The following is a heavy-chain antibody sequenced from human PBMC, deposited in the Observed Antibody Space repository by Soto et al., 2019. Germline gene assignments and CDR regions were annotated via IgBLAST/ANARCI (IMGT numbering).Heavy chain of an antibody. J-gene: IGHJ6*02. CDR3: ARHPTIARFENGLDV. CDR1: GYTFTRSG. V-gene: IGHV1-18*01. D-gene: IGHD1-1*01. CDR2: ISTYNGDT. Sequence: ASVKVSCKASGYTFTRSGISWVRQAPGQGLEWMGWISTYNGDTNYAQTFQGRVTLSVDTAKDQVSLTLTSVTPADTAVYYCARHPTIARFENGLDVWGQGTMVTVSS.